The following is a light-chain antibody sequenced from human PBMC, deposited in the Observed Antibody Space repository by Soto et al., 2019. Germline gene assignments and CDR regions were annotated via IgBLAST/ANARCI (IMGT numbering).Light chain of an antibody. CDR2: GAS. CDR1: QSVSSSY. J-gene: IGKJ5*01. Sequence: EIVLTQSPGTLSLSPGERATLSCRASQSVSSSYLSWYQQKPGQAPRLLIYGASSRATGIADRFSGSGAGTDFTLTISRLEPEAFAVYYCQQRSKWPITFGQGTRLEIK. CDR3: QQRSKWPIT. V-gene: IGKV3D-20*02.